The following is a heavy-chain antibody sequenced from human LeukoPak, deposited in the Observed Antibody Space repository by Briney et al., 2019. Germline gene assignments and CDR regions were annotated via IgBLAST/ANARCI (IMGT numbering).Heavy chain of an antibody. Sequence: PGGSLRLSCAASGFTFSNYGMHWVRQAPGKGLEWVAVVSIDGRHKFYGDSVKGRFTISRDNAKNSLYLQMNSLRAEDTAVYYCARGIGWYSSSSFDYWGQGTLVTVSS. J-gene: IGHJ4*02. D-gene: IGHD6-6*01. V-gene: IGHV3-30*03. CDR2: VSIDGRHK. CDR3: ARGIGWYSSSSFDY. CDR1: GFTFSNYG.